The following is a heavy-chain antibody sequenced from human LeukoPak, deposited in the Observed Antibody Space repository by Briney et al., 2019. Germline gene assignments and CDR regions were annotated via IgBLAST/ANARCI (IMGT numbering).Heavy chain of an antibody. J-gene: IGHJ4*02. CDR1: GFTISSYS. Sequence: GGSLRLSCAASGFTISSYSMNWVRQAPAQGLEWVSYSSSSSSTIYYEDSVKGRFTISRDNAKNSLYLQMNSLRTADKAVYYFTGSITIFRVVIRPFDYGGQGNLVTVSS. CDR2: SSSSSSTI. CDR3: TGSITIFRVVIRPFDY. D-gene: IGHD3-3*01. V-gene: IGHV3-48*01.